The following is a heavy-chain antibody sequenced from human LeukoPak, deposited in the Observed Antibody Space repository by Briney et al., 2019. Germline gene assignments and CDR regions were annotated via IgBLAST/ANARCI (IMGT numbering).Heavy chain of an antibody. J-gene: IGHJ6*02. D-gene: IGHD4-4*01. CDR1: GGSIRSGDYS. CDR3: ARDHTETSSLNFRNYYYYGMDI. CDR2: IYYSGST. Sequence: SETLSLTCTVSGGSIRSGDYSWNWLRQHPGKGLEWIGYIYYSGSTYYNPSPTSRVTMSVDTSKNQFSLKLSSVTAADTAIYYCARDHTETSSLNFRNYYYYGMDIWGQGTTVIVSS. V-gene: IGHV4-31*03.